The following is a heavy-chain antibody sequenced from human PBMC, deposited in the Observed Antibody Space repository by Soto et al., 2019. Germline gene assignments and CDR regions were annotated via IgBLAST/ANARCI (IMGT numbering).Heavy chain of an antibody. J-gene: IGHJ4*02. V-gene: IGHV3-53*01. D-gene: IGHD3-10*01. CDR1: GFTVSSNY. CDR3: AKDVLYYYGSGSPNVFFDY. CDR2: IYSGGST. Sequence: GGSLRLSCAASGFTVSSNYMSWVRQAPGKGLEWVSVIYSGGSTYYADSVKGRFTISRDNSKNTLYLQMNSLRAEDTAVYYCAKDVLYYYGSGSPNVFFDYWGQGTLVTVSS.